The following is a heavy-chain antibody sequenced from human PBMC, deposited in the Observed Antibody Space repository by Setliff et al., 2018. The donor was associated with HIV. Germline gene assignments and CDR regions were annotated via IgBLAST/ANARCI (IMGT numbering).Heavy chain of an antibody. CDR1: GFTLSHAY. V-gene: IGHV3-15*01. J-gene: IGHJ6*03. CDR3: ARGRLLWSGSYYYYYMDV. Sequence: GGSLRLSCAVSGFTLSHAYMSWARQAPGKGLEWVGRIKSKTDGGTTDYAAPVKGRFTISRDDSQNTLYLQMNSLKTEDTAVYYCARGRLLWSGSYYYYYMDVWGKGTTVTVSS. CDR2: IKSKTDGGTT. D-gene: IGHD3-10*01.